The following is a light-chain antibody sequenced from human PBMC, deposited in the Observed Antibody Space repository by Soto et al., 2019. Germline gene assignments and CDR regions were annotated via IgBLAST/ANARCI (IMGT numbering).Light chain of an antibody. Sequence: DIQLTQSTSFLSASFGDRITITCRASQGISNYLAWYQQKPGKAPELLVYSASTLQSGVPSRFSGGGSETEFTLTISAMEPEDLAVYYCQERSHWTFGRGTKVDIK. CDR1: QGISNY. J-gene: IGKJ1*01. CDR3: QERSHWT. V-gene: IGKV1-9*01. CDR2: SAS.